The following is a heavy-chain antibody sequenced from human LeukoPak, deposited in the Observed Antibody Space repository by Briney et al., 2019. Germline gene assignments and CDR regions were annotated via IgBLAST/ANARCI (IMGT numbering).Heavy chain of an antibody. CDR2: IRNKANNYAT. CDR1: GFTFSGSA. D-gene: IGHD3-10*01. V-gene: IGHV3-73*01. CDR3: TIWFGEPLRDY. Sequence: GVSLRLSCAASGFTFSGSAMHWVRQASGKGLEWVGRIRNKANNYATTYAASVKGRFTVSRDDSKNTAFLQMNSLKTEDTAVYYCTIWFGEPLRDYWGQGTLVTVSS. J-gene: IGHJ4*02.